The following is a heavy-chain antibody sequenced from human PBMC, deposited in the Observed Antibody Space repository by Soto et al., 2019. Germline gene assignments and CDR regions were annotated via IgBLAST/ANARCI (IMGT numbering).Heavy chain of an antibody. J-gene: IGHJ3*02. CDR1: GYTFTGYY. CDR2: INPNSGGT. D-gene: IGHD3-22*01. Sequence: ASVKVSCKASGYTFTGYYMHWVRQAPGQGLEWMGWINPNSGGTNYAQKFQGWVTMTRDTSISTAYMELSRLRSDDTAVYYCARPTYYYDSSGYHTDAFDIWGQGTMVTVSS. CDR3: ARPTYYYDSSGYHTDAFDI. V-gene: IGHV1-2*04.